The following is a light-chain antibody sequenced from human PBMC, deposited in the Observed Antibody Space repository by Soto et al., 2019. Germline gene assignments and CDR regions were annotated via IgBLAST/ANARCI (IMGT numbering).Light chain of an antibody. J-gene: IGKJ4*01. CDR3: KQYDNLPLT. V-gene: IGKV1-33*01. CDR2: DAS. Sequence: DIQLTQSPSSLSAYAGARVHTTFQSSQDITNHLNWYHQKAAKAPKLLIYDASNLETGVPSRFSGSGSGTDFTLTITSLQTEDIATYYCKQYDNLPLTFGGGTKVDIK. CDR1: QDITNH.